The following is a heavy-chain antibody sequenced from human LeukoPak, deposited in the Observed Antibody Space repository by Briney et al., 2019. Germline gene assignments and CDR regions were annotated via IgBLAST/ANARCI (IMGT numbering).Heavy chain of an antibody. CDR1: GYTFTGYY. CDR3: ARDGDTYGYYYYGLDV. D-gene: IGHD5-18*01. J-gene: IGHJ6*02. CDR2: INPNSGGT. Sequence: ASLKVSCKASGYTFTGYYMHWVPQAPGQGLEWMGWINPNSGGTKYAQTFKGRVTMTRDTSISTAYMELSSLRSDDTAVYYCARDGDTYGYYYYGLDVWGQGTTVTVSS. V-gene: IGHV1-2*02.